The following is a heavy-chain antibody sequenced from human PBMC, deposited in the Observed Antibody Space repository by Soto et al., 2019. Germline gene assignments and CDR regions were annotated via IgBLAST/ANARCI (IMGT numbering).Heavy chain of an antibody. D-gene: IGHD2-2*01. V-gene: IGHV1-18*01. Sequence: ASVKVSCKTSGYTFSNYGITWVRQAPGQPLEWLGWISLYSDGTNYAQKFQGRVFMTTDTSTTTAYMELRSLRSDDTAVYYCARVVPGAEAWFGPWGQGTLVTVSS. CDR2: ISLYSDGT. CDR3: ARVVPGAEAWFGP. CDR1: GYTFSNYG. J-gene: IGHJ5*02.